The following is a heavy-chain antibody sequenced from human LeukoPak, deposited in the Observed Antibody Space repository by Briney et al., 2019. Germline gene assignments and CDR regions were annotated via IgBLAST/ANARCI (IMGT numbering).Heavy chain of an antibody. CDR2: INHSGST. J-gene: IGHJ4*02. Sequence: SETLSLTCAVYGGSFSGYYWSWIRQPPGKGLEWIGEINHSGSTNYNPSLKSRVTISVDTSKNQFSLKLSSVTAADTAVYYCALPYYYDSSGLPSDYWGQGTLVTVSS. V-gene: IGHV4-34*01. D-gene: IGHD3-22*01. CDR3: ALPYYYDSSGLPSDY. CDR1: GGSFSGYY.